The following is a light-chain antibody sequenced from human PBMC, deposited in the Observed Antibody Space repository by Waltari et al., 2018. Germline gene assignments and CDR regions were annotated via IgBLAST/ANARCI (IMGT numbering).Light chain of an antibody. CDR3: QSADSSGSVV. CDR2: KDT. V-gene: IGLV3-25*03. J-gene: IGLJ2*01. CDR1: ALSKQY. Sequence: SFELTQPPSLSVSPGQTARITCSGDALSKQYAHWQQQRPGLAPVLVIYKDTEMPSGIPERFAGSSSGTTVTLTISGVQAEDEADYYCQSADSSGSVVFGGGTKLTVL.